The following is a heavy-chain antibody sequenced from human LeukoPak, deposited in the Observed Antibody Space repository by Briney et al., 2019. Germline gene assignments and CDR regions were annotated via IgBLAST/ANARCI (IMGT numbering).Heavy chain of an antibody. V-gene: IGHV3-53*01. Sequence: PGGSLRLSCVPSGFSVSGNYMTWVRQAPGKGLEWVSFVHTSGSTFYADSVKGRFTISRDNSKNTLYLQMNSLRADDTAMYYCARGYCSGGSCSKFDYWSQGTLATVSS. CDR1: GFSVSGNY. J-gene: IGHJ4*02. CDR3: ARGYCSGGSCSKFDY. D-gene: IGHD2-15*01. CDR2: VHTSGST.